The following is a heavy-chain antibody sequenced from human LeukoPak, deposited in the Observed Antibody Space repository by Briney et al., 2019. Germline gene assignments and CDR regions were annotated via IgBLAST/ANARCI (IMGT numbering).Heavy chain of an antibody. Sequence: ASVKVSCKASGYIFTSYGISWVRQAPGQGPEWMGWISAYNGNTNYARKLQGRVTMTTDTSTSTAYMELRRLRSDDTAVYYCARDMHSSGSHVGYHYYAMDVWGQGTTVTVSS. J-gene: IGHJ6*02. CDR2: ISAYNGNT. D-gene: IGHD6-19*01. CDR3: ARDMHSSGSHVGYHYYAMDV. V-gene: IGHV1-18*01. CDR1: GYIFTSYG.